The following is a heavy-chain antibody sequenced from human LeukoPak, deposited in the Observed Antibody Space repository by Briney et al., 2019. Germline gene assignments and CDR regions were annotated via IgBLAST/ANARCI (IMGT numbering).Heavy chain of an antibody. CDR3: AKRGPAGAGKSPDYFEY. V-gene: IGHV3-23*01. CDR2: IIGSGDNA. CDR1: GFTFSSYV. D-gene: IGHD6-19*01. J-gene: IGHJ4*02. Sequence: GGSLRLSCAASGFTFSSYVMSWVRQAPGKGLEWVSAIIGSGDNAYYADSVKGRFTISRDNSKNTLYLQMNSLRAEDTAVYYCAKRGPAGAGKSPDYFEYWGQGALVPVSS.